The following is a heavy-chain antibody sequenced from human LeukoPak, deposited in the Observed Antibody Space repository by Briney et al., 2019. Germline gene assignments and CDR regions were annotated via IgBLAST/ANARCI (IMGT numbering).Heavy chain of an antibody. Sequence: GGSQRLSCAASGFPFSSYEMHWLRQAPGKGLEWVAHISGSSGNILYSDSVKGRFSVSRDNANNLLYLQMNSLRVEDTAVYYCAREKIPALVFDPWGQRTLVAVSP. D-gene: IGHD6-13*01. CDR2: ISGSSGNI. CDR3: AREKIPALVFDP. CDR1: GFPFSSYE. V-gene: IGHV3-48*03. J-gene: IGHJ5*02.